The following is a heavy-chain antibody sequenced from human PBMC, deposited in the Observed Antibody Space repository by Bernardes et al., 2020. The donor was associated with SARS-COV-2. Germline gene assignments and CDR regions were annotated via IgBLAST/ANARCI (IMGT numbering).Heavy chain of an antibody. CDR1: GFTFSNAW. CDR3: TTGGAITIFGVVIVMDAFDI. V-gene: IGHV3-15*01. D-gene: IGHD3-3*01. Sequence: GGSLRLWCAASGFTFSNAWMSWVRQAPGKGLEWVGRIKSKTDGGTTDYAAPVKGRFTISRDDSKNTLYLQMNSLKTEDTAVYYCTTGGAITIFGVVIVMDAFDIWGQGTMVTVSS. CDR2: IKSKTDGGTT. J-gene: IGHJ3*02.